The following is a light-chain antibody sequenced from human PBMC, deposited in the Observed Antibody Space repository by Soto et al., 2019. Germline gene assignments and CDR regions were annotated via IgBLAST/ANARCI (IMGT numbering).Light chain of an antibody. CDR3: QQYNNWPIT. CDR2: GAS. J-gene: IGKJ5*01. CDR1: QNILSN. Sequence: PATLSVSPGERATLSCRASQNILSNLAWYQQKPGQAPRLLIYGASTRATGIPARFSGSGSGTEFTLTISSLQSEDFEIYYCQQYNNWPITFGQGTRLEIK. V-gene: IGKV3-15*01.